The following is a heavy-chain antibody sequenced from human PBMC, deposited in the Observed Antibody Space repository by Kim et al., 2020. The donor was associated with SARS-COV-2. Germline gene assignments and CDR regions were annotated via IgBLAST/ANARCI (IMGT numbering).Heavy chain of an antibody. CDR2: ISYDGSNK. J-gene: IGHJ6*02. CDR1: GFTFSSYA. D-gene: IGHD3-9*01. V-gene: IGHV3-30*04. Sequence: GGSLRLSCAASGFTFSSYAMHWVRQAPGKGLEWVAVISYDGSNKYYADSVKGRFTISRDNSKNTLYLQMNSLRAEDTAVYYCARDLLTYYDILTGRRALDYYYYGMDVWGQGTTVTVSS. CDR3: ARDLLTYYDILTGRRALDYYYYGMDV.